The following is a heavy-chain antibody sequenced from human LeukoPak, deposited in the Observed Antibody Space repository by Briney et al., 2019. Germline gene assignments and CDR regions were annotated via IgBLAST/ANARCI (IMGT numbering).Heavy chain of an antibody. CDR1: GFTVSGNY. CDR3: AKDYDSWSGYQGDYFDY. CDR2: IYTIGST. D-gene: IGHD3-3*01. V-gene: IGHV3-53*01. J-gene: IGHJ4*02. Sequence: GGSLRLSCAASGFTVSGNYMSWVRQAPGKGLEWVSVIYTIGSTYYADSVKGRFTISRDNPKNTLYLQMNSLRAEDTAVYYCAKDYDSWSGYQGDYFDYWGQGTLVTVSS.